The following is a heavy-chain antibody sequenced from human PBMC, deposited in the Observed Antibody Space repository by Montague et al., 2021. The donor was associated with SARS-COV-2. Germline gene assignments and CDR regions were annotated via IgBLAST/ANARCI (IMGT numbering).Heavy chain of an antibody. J-gene: IGHJ6*02. CDR2: IYYSGST. D-gene: IGHD3-9*01. Sequence: SETLSLTCTVSGGSISSYYWSWIRQPPGKGLEWIGYIYYSGSTNYNPSLKSRVTMSVDTSKNQFSLKLSSVTAADTAVYYCARHGLVRYFDWLSQNYGMDVWGQGTTVTVSS. CDR3: ARHGLVRYFDWLSQNYGMDV. V-gene: IGHV4-59*08. CDR1: GGSISSYY.